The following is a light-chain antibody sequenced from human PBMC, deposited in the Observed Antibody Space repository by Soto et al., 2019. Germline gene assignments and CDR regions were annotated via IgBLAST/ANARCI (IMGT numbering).Light chain of an antibody. Sequence: QSALTQPASVSGSPGQSITISCTGTSSDVGGYNYVSWYQQHPGKAPKLMIYEVSNRPSGVSNRFSGSKSGNTASLTISGLQAEDEADYYCSSYTSGSTACVFGTGTKDRP. V-gene: IGLV2-14*01. CDR1: SSDVGGYNY. CDR2: EVS. J-gene: IGLJ1*01. CDR3: SSYTSGSTACV.